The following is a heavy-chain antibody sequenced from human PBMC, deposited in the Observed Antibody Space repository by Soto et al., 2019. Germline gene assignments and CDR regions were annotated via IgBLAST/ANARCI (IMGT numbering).Heavy chain of an antibody. CDR1: GFTFSSYS. Sequence: PGGSLRLSCAASGFTFSSYSMNWVRQAPGKGLEWVSYISSSSSTIYYADSVKGRFTISRDNAKNSLYLQMNSLRDEDTAVYYCARDFRAYSGYYSDYWGQGTLVTVSS. CDR3: ARDFRAYSGYYSDY. D-gene: IGHD5-12*01. V-gene: IGHV3-48*02. CDR2: ISSSSSTI. J-gene: IGHJ4*02.